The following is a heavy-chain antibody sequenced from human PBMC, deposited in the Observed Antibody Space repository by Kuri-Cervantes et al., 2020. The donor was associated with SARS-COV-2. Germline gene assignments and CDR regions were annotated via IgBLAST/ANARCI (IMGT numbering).Heavy chain of an antibody. D-gene: IGHD2-21*02. V-gene: IGHV4-38-2*01. Sequence: SQTLSLTCAVSGYSISSGYYWGWIRQPPGKGLEWIGSIYHSGSTYYNPSLKSRVTISVDTSKNQFSLKLSSVTAADTAVYYCARVVTAPNWFDPWGPGTLVTVSS. CDR3: ARVVTAPNWFDP. CDR1: GYSISSGYY. CDR2: IYHSGST. J-gene: IGHJ5*02.